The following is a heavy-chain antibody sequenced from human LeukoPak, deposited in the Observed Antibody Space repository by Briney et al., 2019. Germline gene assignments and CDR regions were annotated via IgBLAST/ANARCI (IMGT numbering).Heavy chain of an antibody. CDR3: ARVGFSSSWYVSYWFDP. CDR1: GGSFSGYY. D-gene: IGHD6-13*01. J-gene: IGHJ5*02. CDR2: INHSGST. V-gene: IGHV4-34*01. Sequence: SETLSLTCAVYGGSFSGYYWSWIRQPPGKGLEWIGEINHSGSTNYNPSLKSRVTISVDTSKNQFSLKLSSVAAADTAVYYCARVGFSSSWYVSYWFDPWGQGTLVTVSS.